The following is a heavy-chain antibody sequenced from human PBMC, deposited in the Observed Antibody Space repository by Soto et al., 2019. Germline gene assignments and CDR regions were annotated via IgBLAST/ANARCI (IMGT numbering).Heavy chain of an antibody. V-gene: IGHV4-59*08. CDR3: AIGDGWYYFDY. CDR1: GDSISTYY. CDR2: RYYSGST. Sequence: SETLSLTCTFSVSGDSISTYYWSWIRQPPGKGLEWIGYRYYSGSTSYNPSLESRVTISVDTSKNQFSLKLDSVTAADTAVYYCAIGDGWYYFDYWGQGALVTVYS. D-gene: IGHD6-19*01. J-gene: IGHJ4*02.